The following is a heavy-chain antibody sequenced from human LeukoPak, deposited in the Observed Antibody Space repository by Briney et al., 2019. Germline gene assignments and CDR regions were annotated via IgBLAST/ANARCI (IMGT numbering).Heavy chain of an antibody. J-gene: IGHJ5*02. CDR1: GGSISSYY. CDR3: ARDQDCSSTSCYTGWFDP. Sequence: SETLSLTCTVSGGSISSYYWSWIRQPAGKGLEWIGRIYTSGSTNYNPSLKSRVTMSVDTSKNQFSLKLSSVTAADTAVYYCARDQDCSSTSCYTGWFDPWGQGTLVTVSS. D-gene: IGHD2-2*02. CDR2: IYTSGST. V-gene: IGHV4-4*07.